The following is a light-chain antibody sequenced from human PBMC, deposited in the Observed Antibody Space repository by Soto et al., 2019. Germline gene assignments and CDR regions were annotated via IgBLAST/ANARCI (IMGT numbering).Light chain of an antibody. CDR3: QQASRFPLT. V-gene: IGKV1D-12*01. Sequence: DIQMTQSPPSVSASVGDRVTITCRASQGISRWLAWYQQKPGKAPKLLIYAASSLQSGVPSRFSGSGSGTDFTLTINSLQPEDFATYYCQQASRFPLTFGGGTRWISN. CDR1: QGISRW. CDR2: AAS. J-gene: IGKJ4*01.